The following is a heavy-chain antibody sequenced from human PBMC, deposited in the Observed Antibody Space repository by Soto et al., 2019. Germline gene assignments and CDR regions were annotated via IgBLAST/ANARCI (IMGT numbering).Heavy chain of an antibody. CDR2: IYHSGST. CDR1: GGSISSSNC. Sequence: SETLSLTCAVSGGSISSSNCWSWVRQPPGKGLEWIGEIYHSGSTNYNPSLKSRVTISVDKSKNQFSLKLSSVTAADTAVYYCARVEGRFYYGMDVWGQGTTVT. V-gene: IGHV4-4*02. CDR3: ARVEGRFYYGMDV. J-gene: IGHJ6*02.